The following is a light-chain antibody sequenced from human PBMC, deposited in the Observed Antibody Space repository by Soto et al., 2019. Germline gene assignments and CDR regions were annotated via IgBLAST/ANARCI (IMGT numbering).Light chain of an antibody. CDR3: SSYTTSSTLV. V-gene: IGLV2-18*02. CDR2: QVV. CDR1: SSGVGAYDR. J-gene: IGLJ2*01. Sequence: QSALTQPPSVSGSPGQSVAISCTGTSSGVGAYDRVSWYQQPPGAAPKLMIYQVVHRPSGVPDRFSGSKSGSAASLTISGLQAEDEADYYCSSYTTSSTLVFGGGTKLTVL.